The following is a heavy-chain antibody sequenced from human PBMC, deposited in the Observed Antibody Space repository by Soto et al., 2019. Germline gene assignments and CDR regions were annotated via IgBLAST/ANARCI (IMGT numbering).Heavy chain of an antibody. CDR3: TGEVASGY. V-gene: IGHV3-30*03. D-gene: IGHD2-8*02. J-gene: IGHJ4*02. CDR1: GFTVSTHG. CDR2: ISRDGNTK. Sequence: PGVSLRLSCAVSGFTVSTHGMHWVRQAPGKGLEWVAVISRDGNTKYYADSVKGRFTISRDNSRNTLFLEMYSLRGDDMAVYYCTGEVASGYWGQGTLVTVSS.